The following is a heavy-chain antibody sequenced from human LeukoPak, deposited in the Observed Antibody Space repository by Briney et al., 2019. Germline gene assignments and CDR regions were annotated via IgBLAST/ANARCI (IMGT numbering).Heavy chain of an antibody. CDR3: ARSRASVGTSTYSDY. D-gene: IGHD1-26*01. J-gene: IGHJ4*02. Sequence: ASVKVSCKASGYTFTGYYMHWVRQAPGQGLEWMGWINPNSGGTNYAQKFQDRATMTRDTSMSTAYMELSRLTSDDTAVYYCARSRASVGTSTYSDYWGQGTLVTVSS. CDR1: GYTFTGYY. CDR2: INPNSGGT. V-gene: IGHV1-2*02.